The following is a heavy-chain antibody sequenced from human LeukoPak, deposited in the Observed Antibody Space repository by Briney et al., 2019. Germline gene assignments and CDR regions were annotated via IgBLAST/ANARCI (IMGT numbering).Heavy chain of an antibody. CDR2: IYYSGST. Sequence: PSETLSLTCTVSGGSISSSSYYWGWIRQPPGKGLEWIGSIYYSGSTYYNPSLKSRVTISVDTSKNQFSLKLSSVTAADTAVYYCARMDTAMVKGDFDYWGQGTLVAVSS. V-gene: IGHV4-39*01. J-gene: IGHJ4*02. D-gene: IGHD5-18*01. CDR3: ARMDTAMVKGDFDY. CDR1: GGSISSSSYY.